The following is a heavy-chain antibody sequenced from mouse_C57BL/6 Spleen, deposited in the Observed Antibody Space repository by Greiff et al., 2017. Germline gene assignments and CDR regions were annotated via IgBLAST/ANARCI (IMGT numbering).Heavy chain of an antibody. CDR1: GFTFSSYA. Sequence: DVMLVESGGGLVKPGGSLKLSCAASGFTFSSYAMSWVRQTPEKRLEWVATISDGGSYTYYPDNVKGRFTISRDNAKNNLYLQMSHLKSEDTAMYYCARGYGYGFDYWGQGTTLTVSS. V-gene: IGHV5-4*03. CDR2: ISDGGSYT. D-gene: IGHD2-2*01. CDR3: ARGYGYGFDY. J-gene: IGHJ2*01.